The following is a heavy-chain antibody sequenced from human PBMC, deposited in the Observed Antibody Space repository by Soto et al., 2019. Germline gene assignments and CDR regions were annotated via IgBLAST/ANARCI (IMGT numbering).Heavy chain of an antibody. CDR3: ARGSNAVVSGLGDFDY. CDR2: INADNGDT. D-gene: IGHD3-22*01. J-gene: IGHJ4*02. CDR1: GYTFTSCT. Sequence: QVQLVQSGAEVRKPGASVKVSCKASGYTFTSCTLHWVRQAPGHRPEWMGWINADNGDTKYSQNFQGRVTITRDTPASTVYLEVSSLRSEDTAVYFCARGSNAVVSGLGDFDYWGQGTLVTVSS. V-gene: IGHV1-3*01.